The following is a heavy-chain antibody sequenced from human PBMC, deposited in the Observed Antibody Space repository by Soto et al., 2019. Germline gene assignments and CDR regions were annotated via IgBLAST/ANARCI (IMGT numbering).Heavy chain of an antibody. CDR1: GGTFSSYA. CDR3: ASHHYYDINWFDP. Sequence: QVQLVQSGAEVKKPGSSVKVSCTASGGTFSSYAISWVRQAPGQGLEWMGGIIPIVGTANYAQKCQGRVTITADESTSTAYMELSSLRSEDTAVYYCASHHYYDINWFDPWGQGTLVTVSS. CDR2: IIPIVGTA. J-gene: IGHJ5*02. V-gene: IGHV1-69*01. D-gene: IGHD3-22*01.